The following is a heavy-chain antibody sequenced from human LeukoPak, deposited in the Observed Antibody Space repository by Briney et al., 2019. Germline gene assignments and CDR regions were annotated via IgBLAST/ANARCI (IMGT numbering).Heavy chain of an antibody. CDR1: GFTFSSYS. V-gene: IGHV3-48*01. Sequence: GGSLRLSCAASGFTFSSYSMNWVRQAPGKGLEWVSYISSSSSTIYYADSVKGRFTISRDNAKNSLYLQMNSLRAEDTAVYYCARDYSGRDGYNDDAFDIWGQGTMVTVSS. J-gene: IGHJ3*02. CDR3: ARDYSGRDGYNDDAFDI. CDR2: ISSSSSTI. D-gene: IGHD5-24*01.